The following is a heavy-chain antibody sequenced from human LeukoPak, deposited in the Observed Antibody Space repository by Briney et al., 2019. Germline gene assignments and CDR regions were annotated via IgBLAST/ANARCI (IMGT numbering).Heavy chain of an antibody. J-gene: IGHJ5*02. CDR1: GGTFTSYA. CDR3: ARKLRLGGNWFDP. CDR2: IIPISGTT. Sequence: ASVKVSCXTSGGTFTSYAISWVRQAPGQGLEWMGKIIPISGTTNYAQKFQGRVTFTADESTSTAYMELSSLRSEDTALYYCARKLRLGGNWFDPWGQGTLVTVSS. D-gene: IGHD1-26*01. V-gene: IGHV1-69*13.